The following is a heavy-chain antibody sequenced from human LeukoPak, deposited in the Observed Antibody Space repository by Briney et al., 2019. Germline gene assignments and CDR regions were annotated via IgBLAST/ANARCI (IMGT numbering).Heavy chain of an antibody. CDR3: ARGWGSSIYASAFDI. CDR2: IWYEGNNK. D-gene: IGHD2-2*01. CDR1: GFTFSSYG. J-gene: IGHJ3*02. V-gene: IGHV3-33*01. Sequence: GTSLRLSCAASGFTFSSYGMHWVRQAPGKGLEWVALIWYEGNNKKYAVSVKGRITISRDNSKNTLYLEMNSLRAEDTAVYYCARGWGSSIYASAFDIWGQGTMVTISS.